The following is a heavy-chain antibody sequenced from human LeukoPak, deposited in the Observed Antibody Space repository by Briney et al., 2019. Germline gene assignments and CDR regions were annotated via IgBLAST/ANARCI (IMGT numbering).Heavy chain of an antibody. J-gene: IGHJ4*02. CDR1: GDSITSHY. CDR2: IYYTWIT. Sequence: TSETLSLTCNVSGDSITSHYWNWTRQPPGEGLEWIGYIYYTWITKYNPSLTSRVSMSVDTSKNQFFLKMNSVTAADTAVYHCARSVDYFDNTGPHMMFDYWGQGSLVTVSS. V-gene: IGHV4-59*11. D-gene: IGHD3-22*01. CDR3: ARSVDYFDNTGPHMMFDY.